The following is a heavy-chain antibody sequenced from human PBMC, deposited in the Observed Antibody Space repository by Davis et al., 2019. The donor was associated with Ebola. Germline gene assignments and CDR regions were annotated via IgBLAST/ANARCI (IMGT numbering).Heavy chain of an antibody. J-gene: IGHJ4*02. CDR1: GFTFRTYD. Sequence: GESLKISCAASGFTFRTYDMHWVRQTTGKGLEWVSVIGTAGDTYYRGSVKGRFTISRENARNSLYLQMNSLTAGDTAVYYCARAQFGDVVLDYWGQETLVTVSS. CDR3: ARAQFGDVVLDY. D-gene: IGHD4-17*01. CDR2: IGTAGDT. V-gene: IGHV3-13*01.